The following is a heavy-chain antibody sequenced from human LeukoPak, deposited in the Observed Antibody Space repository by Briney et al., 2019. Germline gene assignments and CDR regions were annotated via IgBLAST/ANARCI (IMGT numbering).Heavy chain of an antibody. CDR1: GGSFSGYY. CDR3: ARISREAGTN. J-gene: IGHJ4*02. Sequence: NASETLSLTCAVYGGSFSGYYWSWIRQPPGKGLEWIGEINHSGSTNYNPPLKSRVTISVDTSKNQFSLKLSSVTAADTAVYYCARISREAGTNWGQGTLVTVSS. CDR2: INHSGST. V-gene: IGHV4-34*01. D-gene: IGHD6-19*01.